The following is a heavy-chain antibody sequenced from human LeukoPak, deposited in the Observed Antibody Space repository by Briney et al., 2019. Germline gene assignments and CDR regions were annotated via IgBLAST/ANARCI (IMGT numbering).Heavy chain of an antibody. CDR2: IYTSGST. V-gene: IGHV4-4*07. D-gene: IGHD3-22*01. J-gene: IGHJ4*02. CDR1: GGSISSYY. CDR3: ARSRLDSSGYYYFDY. Sequence: PSETLSLTCTVSGGSISSYYWSWVRQPAGKGLEWIGRIYTSGSTNYNPSLKSRVTMSVDTSKNQFSLKLSSVTAANTAVYYCARSRLDSSGYYYFDYWGQGTLVPVSS.